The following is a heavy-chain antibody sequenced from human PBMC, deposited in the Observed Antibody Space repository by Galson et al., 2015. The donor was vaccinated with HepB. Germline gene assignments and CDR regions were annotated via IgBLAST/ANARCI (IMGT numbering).Heavy chain of an antibody. CDR2: ISSSSSTI. V-gene: IGHV3-48*04. CDR3: ARAPYYYDTPSAFDI. Sequence: SLRLSCAASGFIFSTYSMNWVRQAPGKGLEWVSYISSSSSTIYYADSVKGRFTISRDNAKNSLYLQMNSLRAEDTAVYYCARAPYYYDTPSAFDIWGQGTMVTVSS. J-gene: IGHJ3*02. CDR1: GFIFSTYS. D-gene: IGHD3-22*01.